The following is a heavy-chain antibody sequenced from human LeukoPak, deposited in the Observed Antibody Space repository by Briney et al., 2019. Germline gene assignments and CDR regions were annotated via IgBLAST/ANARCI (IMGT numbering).Heavy chain of an antibody. CDR2: IYHSGST. V-gene: IGHV4-4*02. J-gene: IGHJ3*02. CDR1: GGSISSSNW. Sequence: SEILSLTCAVSGGSISSSNWWSWVRQPPGKGLEWIGEIYHSGSTNYNPSLKSRVTISVDKSKNQFSLKLSSVTAADTAVYYCARHISVGDSRVAFDIWGQGTLVTVSS. CDR3: ARHISVGDSRVAFDI. D-gene: IGHD3-22*01.